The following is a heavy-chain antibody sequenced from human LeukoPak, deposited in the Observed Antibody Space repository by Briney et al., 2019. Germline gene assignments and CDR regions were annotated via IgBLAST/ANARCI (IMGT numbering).Heavy chain of an antibody. J-gene: IGHJ4*02. Sequence: GGSLTLSCAASGSSFSIYGMHWVRQPPGKGLEWVAFIRYDGSNQYYADSVKGRFTIVKDNSKNTMYLKMNSLGAEDTAVYSWARGGDYSNYVGYWGQGTLVTVSS. V-gene: IGHV3-30*02. CDR2: IRYDGSNQ. CDR1: GSSFSIYG. D-gene: IGHD4-11*01. CDR3: ARGGDYSNYVGY.